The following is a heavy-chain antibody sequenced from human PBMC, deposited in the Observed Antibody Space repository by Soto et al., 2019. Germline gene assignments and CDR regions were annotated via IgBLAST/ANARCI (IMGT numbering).Heavy chain of an antibody. CDR1: GFTFSSYS. Sequence: GGSLRLSCAASGFTFSSYSINWVRQAPGKGLEWVSSISSSSSYIYYADSVKGRFTISRDNAKNSLYLQMNSLRAEDTAVYYCAKDLNKQQLGRNYFDYWGQGTLVTVSS. D-gene: IGHD6-13*01. CDR2: ISSSSSYI. V-gene: IGHV3-21*01. J-gene: IGHJ4*02. CDR3: AKDLNKQQLGRNYFDY.